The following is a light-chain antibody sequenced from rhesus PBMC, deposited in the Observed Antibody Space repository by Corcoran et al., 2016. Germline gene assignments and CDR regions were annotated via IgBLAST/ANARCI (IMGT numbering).Light chain of an antibody. CDR3: QQHYSVPWT. J-gene: IGKJ1*01. CDR1: QGISNW. CDR2: TAS. Sequence: DIQMTQSPSTLSASVGDRVTITCRASQGISNWLAWFQQRAGEAPKLLIYTASTLQRGVPSRFSGSGSGTECTLTISSLQPEDFATYSCQQHYSVPWTFGQGTKVEVK. V-gene: IGKV1-21*01.